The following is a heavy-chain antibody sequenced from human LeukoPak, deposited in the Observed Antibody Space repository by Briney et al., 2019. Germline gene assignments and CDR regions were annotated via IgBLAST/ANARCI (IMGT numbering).Heavy chain of an antibody. Sequence: GRSLRLSCSGSGFSFGDYGINWVRQAPGRGLEWVGLSRSQVNGGPPEYAASVEGRFSMSRDDSKGFAYLQMNSLKTEDTAVYFCTRAFYDYVLDFWGQGTLATVSS. CDR3: TRAFYDYVLDF. D-gene: IGHD3-16*01. CDR2: SRSQVNGGPP. CDR1: GFSFGDYG. V-gene: IGHV3-49*04. J-gene: IGHJ4*02.